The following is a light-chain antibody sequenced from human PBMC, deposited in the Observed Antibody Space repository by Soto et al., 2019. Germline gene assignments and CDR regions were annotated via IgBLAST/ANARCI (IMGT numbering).Light chain of an antibody. Sequence: QSALTQPPSASGSPGQSVTISCTGTSRDVGGYNFVSWYQQHPGEAPKLLISEVNQRPSGVPDRFSGSKSGNTASLTVSGLQAEDEADYYCAAWDDSLRGWVFGGGTKLTVL. V-gene: IGLV2-8*01. CDR1: SRDVGGYNF. J-gene: IGLJ3*02. CDR2: EVN. CDR3: AAWDDSLRGWV.